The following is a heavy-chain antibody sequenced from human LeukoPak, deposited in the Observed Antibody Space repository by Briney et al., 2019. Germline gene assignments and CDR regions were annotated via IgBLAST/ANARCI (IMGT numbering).Heavy chain of an antibody. CDR2: IYYSGST. Sequence: PSETLSLTCTVSGGSISSYYWSWIRQPPGKGLEWIGDIYYSGSTNYNPSLKSRVTISVDTSKNQFSLKLSSVTAADTAVYYCARASYGMDVWGQGTTVTVSS. CDR1: GGSISSYY. V-gene: IGHV4-59*01. CDR3: ARASYGMDV. J-gene: IGHJ6*02.